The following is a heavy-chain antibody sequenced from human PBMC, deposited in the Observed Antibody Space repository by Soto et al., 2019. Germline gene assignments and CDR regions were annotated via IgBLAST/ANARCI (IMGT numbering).Heavy chain of an antibody. J-gene: IGHJ5*02. D-gene: IGHD6-13*01. CDR2: ISADNANT. CDR1: GYTFTSYG. Sequence: ASVKVSCKASGYTFTSYGISWVRRAPGQGLEWMGWISADNANTNFPEKLQGRVTMTTDTSTSTAYMELRSLSSDDTAVYYCARASIAAAVPDWSDPWGQGTLVTVSS. CDR3: ARASIAAAVPDWSDP. V-gene: IGHV1-18*04.